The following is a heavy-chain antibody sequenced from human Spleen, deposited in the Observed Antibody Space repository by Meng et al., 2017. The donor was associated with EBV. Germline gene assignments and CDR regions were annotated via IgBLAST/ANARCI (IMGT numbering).Heavy chain of an antibody. CDR2: IYFSGST. D-gene: IGHD3-10*01. V-gene: IGHV4-30-4*01. Sequence: QVQLQQWGAGRTTLKPSQTLSLTGAVSGDSTSSGAYYWTWIRQSPGKGLEWIGYIYFSGSTSYNPSLKSRVSISLDTSRNQFSLKLRSVTAADTAVYYCASHPYNGSGRADYWGPGTLVTVSS. J-gene: IGHJ4*02. CDR3: ASHPYNGSGRADY. CDR1: GDSTSSGAYY.